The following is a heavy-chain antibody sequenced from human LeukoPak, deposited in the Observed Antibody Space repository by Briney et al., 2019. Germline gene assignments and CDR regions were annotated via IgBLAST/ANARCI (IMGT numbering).Heavy chain of an antibody. D-gene: IGHD6-19*01. CDR3: ARHFRSGWYYFDY. J-gene: IGHJ4*02. V-gene: IGHV4-59*08. CDR2: IYYSGST. Sequence: SETLSLTCTVSGDSISGYYWSWIRQPPGKGLEWIGYIYYSGSTNYNPSLKSRVTISVDTSKNQFSLKLSSVTAADTAVYYCARHFRSGWYYFDYWGQGTLVTVSS. CDR1: GDSISGYY.